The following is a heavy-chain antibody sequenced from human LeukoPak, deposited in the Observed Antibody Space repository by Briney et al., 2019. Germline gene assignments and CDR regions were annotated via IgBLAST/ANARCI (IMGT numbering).Heavy chain of an antibody. CDR2: ISSSSYI. CDR1: GFTFSSYS. V-gene: IGHV3-21*01. Sequence: PGGSLRLSCAASGFTFSSYSMNWVRQAPGKGLEWVSSISSSSYIYYADSVKGRFTISRDNAKNSLYLQMNSLRAEDTAVYYCARRGGYNTYYFDYWGQGTLVTVSS. J-gene: IGHJ4*02. CDR3: ARRGGYNTYYFDY. D-gene: IGHD5-24*01.